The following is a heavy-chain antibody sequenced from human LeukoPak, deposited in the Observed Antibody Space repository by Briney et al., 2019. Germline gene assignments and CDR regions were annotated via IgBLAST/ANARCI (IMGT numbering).Heavy chain of an antibody. CDR1: GYSFTNYS. Sequence: ASVEVSCKASGYSFTNYSVAWVRQAPGQGPEWMGWISAKNGNANYAQQFQGRVTMTIETSTNTAYMELRSLRSDDTAVYYCARDLNGGLIGYWGQGTLVTVSS. CDR3: ARDLNGGLIGY. D-gene: IGHD2-8*01. CDR2: ISAKNGNA. V-gene: IGHV1-18*01. J-gene: IGHJ4*02.